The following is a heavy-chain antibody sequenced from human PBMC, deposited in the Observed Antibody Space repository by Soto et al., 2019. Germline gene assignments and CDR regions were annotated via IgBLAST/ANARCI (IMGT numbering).Heavy chain of an antibody. J-gene: IGHJ5*02. V-gene: IGHV1-8*01. CDR2: MNPNSGNT. CDR1: GYTFTSYD. CDR3: ARKPVVLWDWFDP. D-gene: IGHD2-21*01. Sequence: GASVKVSCKASGYTFTSYDINWVRQATGQGLEWMGWMNPNSGNTGYAQKFQGRVTMTRNTSISTAYMELSSLRSEDTAVYYCARKPVVLWDWFDPWGQGTLVTVSS.